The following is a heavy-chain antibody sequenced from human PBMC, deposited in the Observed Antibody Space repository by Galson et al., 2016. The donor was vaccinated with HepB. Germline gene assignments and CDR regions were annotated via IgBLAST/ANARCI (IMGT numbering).Heavy chain of an antibody. CDR2: VDASGST. J-gene: IGHJ5*02. CDR3: AREGRSYYRNWFDP. V-gene: IGHV4-61*02. CDR1: GGSISTIDYF. Sequence: TLSLTCTVSGGSISTIDYFWSWIRQPAGKGLEWIGRVDASGSTNYNPSLKGRVTILLDTSKNQISLELTSVTAADTAVYFCAREGRSYYRNWFDPWGQGILGTVSS. D-gene: IGHD3-10*01.